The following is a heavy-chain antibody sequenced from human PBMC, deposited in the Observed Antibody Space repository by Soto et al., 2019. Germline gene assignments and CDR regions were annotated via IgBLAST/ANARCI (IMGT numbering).Heavy chain of an antibody. D-gene: IGHD1-7*01. CDR2: IHINGVV. J-gene: IGHJ1*01. Sequence: QVQPQEWGPGLVKPSDPLSLISRVSGAYITDFSWNWIRQRAGTGLEWIGRIHINGVVQYSPSFRGLVTMSIDTSSNHFSLNLQSATAADTAVYYCARESGENWTYEAHWGQGTLVTVSS. V-gene: IGHV4-4*07. CDR3: ARESGENWTYEAH. CDR1: GAYITDFS.